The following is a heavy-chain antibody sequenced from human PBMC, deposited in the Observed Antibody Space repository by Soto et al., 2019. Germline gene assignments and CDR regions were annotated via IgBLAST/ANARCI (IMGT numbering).Heavy chain of an antibody. D-gene: IGHD6-19*01. V-gene: IGHV4-4*07. Sequence: PSETLSLTCTVSGGSISSYYWSCIRHPAGKGLEWIGRIYTSGSTNYNPSLKSRVTMSVDTSKNQFSLKLSSVTAADTAVYYCASQGLAVAGTPVFDYWGQGTLVTVSS. J-gene: IGHJ4*02. CDR2: IYTSGST. CDR3: ASQGLAVAGTPVFDY. CDR1: GGSISSYY.